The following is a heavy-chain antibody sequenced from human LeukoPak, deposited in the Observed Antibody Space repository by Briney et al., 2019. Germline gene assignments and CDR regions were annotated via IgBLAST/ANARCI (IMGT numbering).Heavy chain of an antibody. Sequence: SETLSLTCTVSGGSISSYYWSWIRQPPGKGPEWIGYIYYSGSTNYNPSLKSRVTISVDTSKNQFSLKLSSVTAADTAVYYCARGAQAFDIWGQGTMVTVSS. CDR3: ARGAQAFDI. V-gene: IGHV4-59*01. CDR1: GGSISSYY. CDR2: IYYSGST. J-gene: IGHJ3*02.